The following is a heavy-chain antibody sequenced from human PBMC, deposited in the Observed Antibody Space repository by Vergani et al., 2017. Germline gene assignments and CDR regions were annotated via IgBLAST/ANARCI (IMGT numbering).Heavy chain of an antibody. D-gene: IGHD1-1*01. CDR2: ISPGASTV. Sequence: LEESGGGSVKPGGSLRHSCAASGFKFSDQYMSWIRQAPGKGLEWVSHISPGASTVSYTDSVTGRFTVSRDNDNNSLTLDMTTLRVEDTAVYYCAKNPGISTTRHYYAMDVWGQGTTVTVSS. CDR1: GFKFSDQY. V-gene: IGHV3-11*04. J-gene: IGHJ6*02. CDR3: AKNPGISTTRHYYAMDV.